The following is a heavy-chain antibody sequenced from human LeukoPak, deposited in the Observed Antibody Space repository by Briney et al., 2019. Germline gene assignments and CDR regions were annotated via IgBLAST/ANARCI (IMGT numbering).Heavy chain of an antibody. D-gene: IGHD3-9*01. V-gene: IGHV4-39*07. J-gene: IGHJ4*02. CDR2: IYYSGST. CDR3: TLYDILTGLFDY. Sequence: SETLSLTYTVSGGSISSSSYYWGWIRQPPGKGLEWIGSIYYSGSTYYNPSLKSRVTISVDTSKNQFSLKLSSVTAADTAVYYCTLYDILTGLFDYWGQGTLVTVSS. CDR1: GGSISSSSYY.